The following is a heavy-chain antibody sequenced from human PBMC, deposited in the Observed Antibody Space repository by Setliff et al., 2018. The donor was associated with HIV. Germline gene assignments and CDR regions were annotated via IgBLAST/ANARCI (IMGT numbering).Heavy chain of an antibody. CDR1: GLTFSNCG. CDR2: IRSDGSNK. J-gene: IGHJ4*02. D-gene: IGHD6-19*01. CDR3: AREILPVAGTCFDS. V-gene: IGHV3-30*02. Sequence: GGSLRLSCATSGLTFSNCGMHWVRQAPGKGLEWVASIRSDGSNKYYADSVRGRFTISRDTSKNTLYLQMNSLRAEDTAIYYCAREILPVAGTCFDSWGQGTLVTVSS.